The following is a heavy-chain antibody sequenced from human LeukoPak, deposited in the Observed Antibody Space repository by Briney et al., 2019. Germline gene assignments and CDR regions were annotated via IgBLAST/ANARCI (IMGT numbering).Heavy chain of an antibody. CDR1: GFTFSSYA. CDR3: ARDRPFTFGGVIGY. V-gene: IGHV3-7*03. Sequence: GGSLRLSCAASGFTFSSYAMSWVRQAPGKGLEWVANIKQDGSEKYYVDSVKGRFTISRDNAKNSLYLQMNSLRAEDTAVYYCARDRPFTFGGVIGYWGQGTLVTVSS. D-gene: IGHD3-16*01. CDR2: IKQDGSEK. J-gene: IGHJ4*02.